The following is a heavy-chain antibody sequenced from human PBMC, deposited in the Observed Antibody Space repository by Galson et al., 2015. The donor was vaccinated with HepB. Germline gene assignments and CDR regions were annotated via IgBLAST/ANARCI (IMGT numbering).Heavy chain of an antibody. CDR3: AREGQKCSTTSCYKGGFCYFYMDV. CDR2: IIPIFGTR. Sequence: SVKVSCKASGGTFSDYGFSWVRQAPGQGLEWMGGIIPIFGTRTYAPKFQGRVTLTADESTNTAYMELHSLTSDDTAVYYCAREGQKCSTTSCYKGGFCYFYMDVWGEGTAVTVSS. CDR1: GGTFSDYG. D-gene: IGHD2-2*02. V-gene: IGHV1-69*13. J-gene: IGHJ6*03.